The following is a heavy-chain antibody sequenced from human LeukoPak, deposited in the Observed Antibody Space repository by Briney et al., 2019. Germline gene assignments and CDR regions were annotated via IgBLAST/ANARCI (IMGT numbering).Heavy chain of an antibody. D-gene: IGHD3-9*01. CDR2: ISWNSGSI. J-gene: IGHJ5*02. Sequence: GRSLRLSCAASGFTFDDYAMHWVRQAPGKGLEWVSGISWNSGSIGYTDSVKGRFTISRDNAKNSLYLQMNSLRAEDTALYYCAKGSYYDILTGYSWFDPWGQGTLVTVSS. CDR3: AKGSYYDILTGYSWFDP. CDR1: GFTFDDYA. V-gene: IGHV3-9*01.